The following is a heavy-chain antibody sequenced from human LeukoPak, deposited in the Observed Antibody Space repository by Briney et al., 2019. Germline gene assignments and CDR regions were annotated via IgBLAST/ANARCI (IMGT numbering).Heavy chain of an antibody. CDR3: ARGDCVNGVCYLLRDS. V-gene: IGHV1-2*02. J-gene: IGHJ5*01. CDR1: GYTFTGYY. D-gene: IGHD2-8*01. CDR2: MNPNSGGT. Sequence: ASVKVSCKASGYTFTGYYMHWVREAPGQGLEWMGWMNPNSGGTSYAQKFQGRVTMTRDTSINTAYMELSSLRSDDTAVYYCARGDCVNGVCYLLRDSWGQGTLVTVSS.